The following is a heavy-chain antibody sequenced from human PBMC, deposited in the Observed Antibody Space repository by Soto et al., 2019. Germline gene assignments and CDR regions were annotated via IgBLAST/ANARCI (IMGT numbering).Heavy chain of an antibody. D-gene: IGHD6-19*01. CDR1: GGTFSSYT. CDR3: ARDPAIAVAGTHAFDI. J-gene: IGHJ3*02. CDR2: IIPILGIA. V-gene: IGHV1-69*04. Sequence: GASVNVSCKASGGTFSSYTISWVRQAPGQGLEWMGRIIPILGIANYAQKFQGRVTITADKSTSTAYMELSSLRSEDTAVYYCARDPAIAVAGTHAFDIWGQGTMVTVSS.